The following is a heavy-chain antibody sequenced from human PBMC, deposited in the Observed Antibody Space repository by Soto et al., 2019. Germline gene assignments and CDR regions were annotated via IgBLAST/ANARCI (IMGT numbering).Heavy chain of an antibody. CDR1: GFTISGKKY. CDR3: ATWHEREHAYDV. V-gene: IGHV3-53*01. CDR2: LYDLDGS. Sequence: DVQLVESGGGLIQPGESLRLFCAASGFTISGKKYVAWVRQAPGKGLEWVSALYDLDGSFYAASVKGRFTTSSDSSKTTVYLRMNDLRPDDTAVYYCATWHEREHAYDVWGQGTTVTVSS. D-gene: IGHD1-1*01. J-gene: IGHJ3*01.